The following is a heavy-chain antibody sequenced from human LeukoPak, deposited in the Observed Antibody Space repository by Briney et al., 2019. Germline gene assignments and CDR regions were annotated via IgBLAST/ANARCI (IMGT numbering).Heavy chain of an antibody. CDR2: IYYSGST. V-gene: IGHV4-59*08. D-gene: IGHD3-22*01. CDR1: GGSISNYY. CDR3: ARISYYYDSSGNTDDY. J-gene: IGHJ4*02. Sequence: PSEALSLTCTVSGGSISNYYWSWIRQPPGKGLEWIGYIYYSGSTNYNPSLKSRVTISVDTSKNQFSLKVRSVTAADTAVYYCARISYYYDSSGNTDDYWGQGTLVTVSS.